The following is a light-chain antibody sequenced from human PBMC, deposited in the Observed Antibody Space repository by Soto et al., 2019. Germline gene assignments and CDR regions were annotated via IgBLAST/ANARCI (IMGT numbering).Light chain of an antibody. V-gene: IGLV2-23*01. Sequence: QSALTQPASVSGSPGQSITISCTGTSSDVGGYHLVSWYQQHPGKAPKLIIYEGSKRPAGVSNRLSGSKSGNTASLTISGLQAEDEADYYCCSYAGSSTVVFGGGTQLTVL. CDR3: CSYAGSSTVV. CDR1: SSDVGGYHL. CDR2: EGS. J-gene: IGLJ2*01.